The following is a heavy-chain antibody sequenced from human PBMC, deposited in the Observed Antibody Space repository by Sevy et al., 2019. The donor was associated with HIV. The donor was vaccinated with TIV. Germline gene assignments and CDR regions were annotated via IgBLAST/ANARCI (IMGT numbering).Heavy chain of an antibody. CDR3: TRDVSAALDY. D-gene: IGHD6-13*01. CDR2: TRNRANGYNT. Sequence: GGSLRLSCAASGFILSDHYMDWVRQAPGKGLEWVGRTRNRANGYNTEYAASVKGRFTISRDDSKNTLYLQMNSLKSEDTAVYYCTRDVSAALDYWGQGTLVTVSS. J-gene: IGHJ4*02. CDR1: GFILSDHY. V-gene: IGHV3-72*01.